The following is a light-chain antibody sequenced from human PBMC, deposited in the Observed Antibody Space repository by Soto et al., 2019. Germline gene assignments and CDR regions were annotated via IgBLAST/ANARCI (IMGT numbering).Light chain of an antibody. V-gene: IGLV1-47*01. J-gene: IGLJ3*02. Sequence: QPVLTQPPSASGTPGQRVTISCSGSSSNIGGNYVYWYQQVPGTAPKLLIYRNNQRPSGVPDRFSGSKSGTSASLAISGLRSEDEADYYCAAWDDSLSGLVFGGGTKLTVL. CDR3: AAWDDSLSGLV. CDR1: SSNIGGNY. CDR2: RNN.